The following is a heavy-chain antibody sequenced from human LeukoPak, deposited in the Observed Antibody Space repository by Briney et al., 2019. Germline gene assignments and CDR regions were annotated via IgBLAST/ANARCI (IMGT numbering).Heavy chain of an antibody. V-gene: IGHV4-59*01. D-gene: IGHD1-26*01. J-gene: IGHJ6*02. CDR2: IYYSGST. CDR1: GGSISNYY. Sequence: PSETLSLTCTVSGGSISNYYWSWIRQPPGKGLEWIGYIYYSGSTNYNPSLKSRVTISVDTSKNQFSLKLSSVTAADTAVYYCARVGGTNYYYYGMDVWGQGTTVTVSS. CDR3: ARVGGTNYYYYGMDV.